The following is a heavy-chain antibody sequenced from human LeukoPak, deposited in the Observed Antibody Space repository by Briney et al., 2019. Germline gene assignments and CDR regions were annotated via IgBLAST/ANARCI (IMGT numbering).Heavy chain of an antibody. CDR3: AENNYYDSRGYPFDP. J-gene: IGHJ5*02. CDR2: INPNSGNT. CDR1: GYTFTGYY. V-gene: IGHV1-2*02. D-gene: IGHD3-22*01. Sequence: ASVKVSCKASGYTFTGYYMHWVRQAPGQGLEWMGWINPNSGNTNYAQKVQGRVTMTTDTSTSTAYMELRSLRSDDTAVYYCAENNYYDSRGYPFDPWGQGTLVTVSS.